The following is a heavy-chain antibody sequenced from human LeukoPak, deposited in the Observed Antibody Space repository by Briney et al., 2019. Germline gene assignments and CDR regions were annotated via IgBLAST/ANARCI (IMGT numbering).Heavy chain of an antibody. CDR1: GGSISSGGYY. V-gene: IGHV4-31*03. D-gene: IGHD2-21*01. CDR3: ARVPSVIDAFDI. CDR2: IYYTGST. Sequence: PSETLSLTCTVSGGSISSGGYYWSWIRQHPGKGLEWIAYIYYTGSTYYNPSLKSRLNISVDRSKNQFSLRLSSMTAADTAVYYCARVPSVIDAFDIWGQGTMVTVSS. J-gene: IGHJ3*02.